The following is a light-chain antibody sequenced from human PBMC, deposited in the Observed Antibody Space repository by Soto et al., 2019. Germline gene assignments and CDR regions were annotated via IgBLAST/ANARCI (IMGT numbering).Light chain of an antibody. Sequence: EVVMTQSPATLSVSPGERATLSCRASHSVSSSLAWYQQKPGQAPRLLIYGASSRATGIPDRFSGSGSGTDFTLTISRLEPEDFAVYYCQQYGNAPFTFGPGTKVDIK. CDR2: GAS. CDR1: HSVSSS. V-gene: IGKV3-20*01. J-gene: IGKJ3*01. CDR3: QQYGNAPFT.